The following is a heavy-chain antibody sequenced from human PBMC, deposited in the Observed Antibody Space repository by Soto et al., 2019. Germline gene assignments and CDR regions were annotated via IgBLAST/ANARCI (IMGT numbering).Heavy chain of an antibody. D-gene: IGHD3-10*01. CDR1: GFTVSSYW. J-gene: IGHJ6*02. CDR2: INSDGSST. Sequence: PGGSLRLCCAASGFTVSSYWMHWVRQAPGKGLVWVSRINSDGSSTSYADSVKGRFTISRDNAKNTLYLQMNSLRAEDTAVYYCARGRGFGKDYYYYYGMDVWGQGTTVTVSS. V-gene: IGHV3-74*01. CDR3: ARGRGFGKDYYYYYGMDV.